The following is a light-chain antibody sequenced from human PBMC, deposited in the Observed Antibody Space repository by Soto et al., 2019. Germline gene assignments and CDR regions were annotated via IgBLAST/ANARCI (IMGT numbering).Light chain of an antibody. CDR3: QQANSFPYT. J-gene: IGKJ2*01. CDR1: QRINNW. CDR2: DAS. V-gene: IGKV1-12*01. Sequence: DIPLTQSPSSVSASVGDRVTITCRASQRINNWLACYQQKPGRAPNLLIFDASTLQTGAPSRFSGSGSGTDFTLTITNPQPEYFATAFCQQANSFPYTFGPGTKLES.